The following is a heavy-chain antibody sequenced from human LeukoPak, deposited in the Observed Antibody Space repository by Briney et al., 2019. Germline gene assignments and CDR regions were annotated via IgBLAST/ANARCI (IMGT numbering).Heavy chain of an antibody. CDR1: GGSFSGYY. J-gene: IGHJ4*02. Sequence: SETLSLTRAVYGGSFSGYYWSWIRQPPGKGLEWIGEINHSGSTNYNPSLKSRVTISVDTSKNQFSLKLSSVTAADTAVYYCARIVGIAARRGIDYWGQGTLVTVSS. CDR3: ARIVGIAARRGIDY. V-gene: IGHV4-34*01. D-gene: IGHD6-6*01. CDR2: INHSGST.